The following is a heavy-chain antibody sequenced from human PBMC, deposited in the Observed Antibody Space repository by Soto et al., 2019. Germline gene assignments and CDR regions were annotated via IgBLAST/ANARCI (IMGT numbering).Heavy chain of an antibody. V-gene: IGHV1-8*01. CDR2: MNPNTGNS. Sequence: ASVKVSCKASGYTFTSYDIYWVRQATGQGLEWMGWMNPNTGNSGYAQKFQGRVTVTSDTSINTVHMELSSLRSEDTAVYSCARRAETNGWNGFGADKYYFDFWGQGTLVTVSS. J-gene: IGHJ4*02. D-gene: IGHD1-1*01. CDR3: ARRAETNGWNGFGADKYYFDF. CDR1: GYTFTSYD.